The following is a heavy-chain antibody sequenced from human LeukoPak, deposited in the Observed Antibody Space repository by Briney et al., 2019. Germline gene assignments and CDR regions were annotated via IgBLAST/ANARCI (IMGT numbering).Heavy chain of an antibody. Sequence: GGSLRLSCAASGFTFSSYAMSWVRQAPGKGLEWVSAISGSGGSTYYADSVKGRFTISRDNSKNTLYLQMNSLRAEDTALYHCARDPAPYYYMDVWGKGTTVTVSS. V-gene: IGHV3-23*01. J-gene: IGHJ6*03. CDR1: GFTFSSYA. CDR3: ARDPAPYYYMDV. CDR2: ISGSGGST.